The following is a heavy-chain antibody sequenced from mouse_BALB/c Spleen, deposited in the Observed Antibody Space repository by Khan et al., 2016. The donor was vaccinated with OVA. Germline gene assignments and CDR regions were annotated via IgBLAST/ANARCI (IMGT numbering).Heavy chain of an antibody. V-gene: IGHV2-6-5*01. Sequence: VQLQESRPGLVAPSQNLSLTCTVSGFSLSDYGVSWIRQPPGKGLEWLGVIWGGGSTYYNSDLKSRLSISKDNSKSQVFLKMSSLQSDDTAMFYCAKGVWSYYYTLDYWGQGTSVTVSS. CDR2: IWGGGST. CDR1: GFSLSDYG. J-gene: IGHJ4*01. CDR3: AKGVWSYYYTLDY.